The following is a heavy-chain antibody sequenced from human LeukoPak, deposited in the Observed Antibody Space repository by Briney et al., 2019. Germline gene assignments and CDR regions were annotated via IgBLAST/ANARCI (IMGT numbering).Heavy chain of an antibody. J-gene: IGHJ4*02. V-gene: IGHV4-59*11. Sequence: SETLSLTCTVSGGSISSHYWSWIRQPPGKGLEWIGYIYCSGSTNYNPSLKSRVTISVDTSKNQFSLKLSSVTAADTAVYYCAREAPRPDFWSGYYRGQFDYWGQGTLVTVSS. CDR2: IYCSGST. CDR3: AREAPRPDFWSGYYRGQFDY. D-gene: IGHD3-3*01. CDR1: GGSISSHY.